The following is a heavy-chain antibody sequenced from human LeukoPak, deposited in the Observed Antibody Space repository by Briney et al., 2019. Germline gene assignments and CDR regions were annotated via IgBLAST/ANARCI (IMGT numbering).Heavy chain of an antibody. CDR3: ARVSSSWLYYFDY. CDR2: ISSSSSYI. D-gene: IGHD6-13*01. Sequence: GGSLRLSCAASGFTFSSYSMNWVRQAPGKGLEWVSSISSSSSYIYYADSVKGRFTISRDNAKNSLYLQMNSLRAEDTAVYYCARVSSSWLYYFDYWGQGTLVAVSS. CDR1: GFTFSSYS. J-gene: IGHJ4*02. V-gene: IGHV3-21*01.